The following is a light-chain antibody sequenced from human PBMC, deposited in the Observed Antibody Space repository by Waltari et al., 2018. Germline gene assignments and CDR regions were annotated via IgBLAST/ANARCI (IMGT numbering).Light chain of an antibody. CDR1: TSDIWSYNL. Sequence: QSALTQPASVSWSPGQSLTISCAGTTSDIWSYNLVSCYHHYPGKAPKLIIYEVIHRPSWVSTRFSGSRSGNTASLTISGLKAEDEADYYCCSYAGTTDSVIFGGGTKLTVL. J-gene: IGLJ2*01. V-gene: IGLV2-23*02. CDR2: EVI. CDR3: CSYAGTTDSVI.